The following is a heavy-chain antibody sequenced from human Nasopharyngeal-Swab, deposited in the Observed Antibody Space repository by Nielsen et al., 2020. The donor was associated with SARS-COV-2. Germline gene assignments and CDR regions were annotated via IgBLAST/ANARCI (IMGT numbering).Heavy chain of an antibody. J-gene: IGHJ5*02. CDR3: AKGPRTYSSGWYGP. D-gene: IGHD6-19*01. CDR2: ISGSGGST. V-gene: IGHV3-23*01. Sequence: VRQAPGKGLEWVSAISGSGGSTYYADSVKGRFTISRDNSKNTLYLQMNSLRAEDTAVYYCAKGPRTYSSGWYGPWGQGTLVTVSS.